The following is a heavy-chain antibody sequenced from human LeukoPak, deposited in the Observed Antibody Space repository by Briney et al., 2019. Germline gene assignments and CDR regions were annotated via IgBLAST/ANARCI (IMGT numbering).Heavy chain of an antibody. Sequence: ASVKVSCKASGGTFSSYAISWVRQAPGQGLEWMGRIIPIFGIANYAQKFQGRVTITADKSTSTAYMELSSLRSEDTAVYYCARDEGAYCGGDCYSYFDYWGQGTLVTVSS. CDR2: IIPIFGIA. V-gene: IGHV1-69*04. J-gene: IGHJ4*02. CDR1: GGTFSSYA. CDR3: ARDEGAYCGGDCYSYFDY. D-gene: IGHD2-21*02.